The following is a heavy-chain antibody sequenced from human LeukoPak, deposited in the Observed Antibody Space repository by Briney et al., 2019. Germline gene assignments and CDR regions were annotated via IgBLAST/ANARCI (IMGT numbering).Heavy chain of an antibody. J-gene: IGHJ4*02. CDR2: ISSSSSYI. CDR1: GFTFSSYS. CDR3: ANEDAD. D-gene: IGHD2-15*01. Sequence: GGSLRLSCAASGFTFSSYSMNWVRQAPGKGLEWVSSISSSSSYICYADSVKGRFTISRDNAKNSLYLQMNSLRAEDTAVYYCANEDADWGQGTLVTVSS. V-gene: IGHV3-21*01.